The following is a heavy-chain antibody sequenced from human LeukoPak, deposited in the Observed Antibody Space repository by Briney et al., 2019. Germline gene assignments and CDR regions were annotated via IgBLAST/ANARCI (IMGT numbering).Heavy chain of an antibody. J-gene: IGHJ4*02. V-gene: IGHV3-23*01. CDR1: GFTFSSYG. Sequence: GGSLRLSCAASGFTFSSYGMSRVRQPPGKGLEWVSSISGSGGNTYHADSVKGRFTISRDNPKNTLYLQLNSLRAEDTAVYYCASGPYSSGWYKYWGQGTLVTVSS. CDR3: ASGPYSSGWYKY. D-gene: IGHD6-19*01. CDR2: ISGSGGNT.